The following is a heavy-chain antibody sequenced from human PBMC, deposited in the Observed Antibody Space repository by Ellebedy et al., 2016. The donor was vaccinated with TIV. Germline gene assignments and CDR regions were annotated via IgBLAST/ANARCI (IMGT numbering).Heavy chain of an antibody. CDR2: IFANDEK. J-gene: IGHJ4*02. D-gene: IGHD2-21*02. V-gene: IGHV2-26*01. CDR3: VRALKYCGGDCTYKFDF. Sequence: SGPTLVKPKETLTLTCTVSGFSLTNIIMGVSWIRQPPGKALEWLAHIFANDEKSYSPSLEARLSISKDTAKSQVVLTVANMDPVDTATYYCVRALKYCGGDCTYKFDFWGQGALVTVSS. CDR1: GFSLTNIIMG.